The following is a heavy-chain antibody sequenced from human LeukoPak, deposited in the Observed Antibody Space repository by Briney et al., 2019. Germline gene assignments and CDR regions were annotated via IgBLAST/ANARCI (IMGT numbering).Heavy chain of an antibody. CDR2: ISGSGGST. J-gene: IGHJ5*02. V-gene: IGHV3-23*01. Sequence: PGGSLRLSCAASGFTFSRFWMHWVRQAPGKGLEWVSAISGSGGSTYYADSVKGRFTISRDNSKNTLYLQMNSLRAEDTAVYYCAKAPSPPTVMVTQAWGQGTLVTVSS. D-gene: IGHD5-18*01. CDR1: GFTFSRFW. CDR3: AKAPSPPTVMVTQA.